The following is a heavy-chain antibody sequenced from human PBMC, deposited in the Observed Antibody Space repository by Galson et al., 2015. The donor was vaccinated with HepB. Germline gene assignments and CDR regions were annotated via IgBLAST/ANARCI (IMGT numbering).Heavy chain of an antibody. V-gene: IGHV4-38-2*01. CDR2: IYHSGST. J-gene: IGHJ4*02. CDR3: ARGPYYYDSNDYPIIDY. CDR1: GYSISSGYY. Sequence: LSLTCAVSGYSISSGYYWGWIRQPPGKGLEYIGSIYHSGSTYYNPSLKSRVTISVDTSKNQFSLKLNSVTAADTAVYYCARGPYYYDSNDYPIIDYWGQGTLVTVSS. D-gene: IGHD3-22*01.